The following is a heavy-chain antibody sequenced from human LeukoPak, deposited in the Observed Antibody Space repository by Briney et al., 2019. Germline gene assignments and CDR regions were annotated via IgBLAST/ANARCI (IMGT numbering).Heavy chain of an antibody. J-gene: IGHJ4*02. V-gene: IGHV3-23*01. Sequence: GGSLRLSCAASGFTFSSYAMSWVRQAPGKGLEWVSAISGSGGSTYYADSVKGRFTISRDNSKNTLYLQMNSLRAEDTAVYYCAKEGYYDSSGMAGPHFDYWGQGTLVTVSS. CDR1: GFTFSSYA. CDR3: AKEGYYDSSGMAGPHFDY. CDR2: ISGSGGST. D-gene: IGHD3-22*01.